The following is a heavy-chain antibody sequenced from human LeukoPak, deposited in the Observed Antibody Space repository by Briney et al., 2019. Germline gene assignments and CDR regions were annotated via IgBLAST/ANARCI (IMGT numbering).Heavy chain of an antibody. CDR1: GFTFSSYA. J-gene: IGHJ4*02. CDR3: AKGSGSGWYGHFDY. V-gene: IGHV3-23*01. CDR2: ISGSGGNT. D-gene: IGHD6-19*01. Sequence: GGSLRLSCAASGFTFSSYAMSWVRQAPGKGLEWVSTISGSGGNTYYADSVKGRLTISRDSSINTLYLQMNSLRAEDTAVYYCAKGSGSGWYGHFDYWGQGTLVTVSS.